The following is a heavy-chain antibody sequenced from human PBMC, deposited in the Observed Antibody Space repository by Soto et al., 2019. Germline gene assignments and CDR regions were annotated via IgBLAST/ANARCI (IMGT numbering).Heavy chain of an antibody. V-gene: IGHV1-46*01. CDR3: ARSSGGNFGIIIEGSNWFDP. CDR1: GYTFTGYY. CDR2: INPHGGST. Sequence: GASVKVSCKASGYTFTGYYIQWVRQAPGQGLEWMGVINPHGGSTKYAQKFQGRITMTRDTSRSTVYMELSSLRSDDTAIYYCARSSGGNFGIIIEGSNWFDPWGQGTLVTVSS. J-gene: IGHJ5*02. D-gene: IGHD3-3*01.